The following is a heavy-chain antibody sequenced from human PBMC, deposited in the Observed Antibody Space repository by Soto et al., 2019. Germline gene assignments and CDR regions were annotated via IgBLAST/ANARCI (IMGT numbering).Heavy chain of an antibody. D-gene: IGHD2-8*01. CDR1: GGSISSYY. Sequence: SETLSLTCTVSGGSISSYYWSWIRQPAGKGLEWIGRIYTSGSTNYNPSLKSRVTMSVDTSKNQFSLKLSSVTAADTAVYYCERDQYEAGGGNWLDPWGQGPLVTVYS. CDR3: ERDQYEAGGGNWLDP. V-gene: IGHV4-4*07. J-gene: IGHJ5*02. CDR2: IYTSGST.